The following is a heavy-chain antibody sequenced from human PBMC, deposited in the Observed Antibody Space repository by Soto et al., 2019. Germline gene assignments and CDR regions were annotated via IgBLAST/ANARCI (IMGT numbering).Heavy chain of an antibody. D-gene: IGHD6-6*01. J-gene: IGHJ3*02. Sequence: SGPTLVNPTETLTLTCTVSGFSLSNATMGVSWIRQPPGKALEWLAHIFSNDEKSYSTSLESRLTISKDTSKSQVVLSMTNMDPVDTATYFCARGLATLPVFAFDIWGQGTMVTVSS. CDR1: GFSLSNATMG. V-gene: IGHV2-26*01. CDR3: ARGLATLPVFAFDI. CDR2: IFSNDEK.